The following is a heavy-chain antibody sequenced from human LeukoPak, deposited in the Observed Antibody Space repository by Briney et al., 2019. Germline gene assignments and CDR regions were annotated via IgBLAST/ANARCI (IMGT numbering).Heavy chain of an antibody. CDR3: ARDTYYTSGTYYIDYFDS. CDR2: ISHGGQT. V-gene: IGHV4-59*11. Sequence: SETLSLTCTVSGDSMSSRYWSWVRQPPGKALEGIGYISHGGQTLSNPSLSSRVTISVDTSNNQFSLKLTSVTAADTAVYFCARDTYYTSGTYYIDYFDSWGQGALVTVSS. D-gene: IGHD3-10*01. J-gene: IGHJ4*02. CDR1: GDSMSSRY.